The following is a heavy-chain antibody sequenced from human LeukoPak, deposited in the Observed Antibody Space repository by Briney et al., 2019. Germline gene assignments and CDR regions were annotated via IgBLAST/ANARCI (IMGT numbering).Heavy chain of an antibody. Sequence: SETLSLTCTVSGGSISSGDYYWSWIRQPPGKGLEWIAYMYYSGSTYYNPSLKSRVTMSADTSKNQLSLKLSSVTAADTAVYYCARPYYYDSRIDPWGQGILVNVSS. CDR2: MYYSGST. CDR3: ARPYYYDSRIDP. V-gene: IGHV4-30-4*01. D-gene: IGHD3-22*01. CDR1: GGSISSGDYY. J-gene: IGHJ5*02.